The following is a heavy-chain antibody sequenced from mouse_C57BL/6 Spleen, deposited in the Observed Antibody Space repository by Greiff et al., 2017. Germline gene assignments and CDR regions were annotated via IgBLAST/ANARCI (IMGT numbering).Heavy chain of an antibody. V-gene: IGHV1-52*01. CDR2: IDPSDSET. Sequence: QVQLQQPGAELVRPGSSVKLSCKASGYTFTSYWMHWVKQRPIQGLEWIGNIDPSDSETHYNQKFKDKATLTVDKSSSTAYMQLSSLTSEDSAVYYCARNYYGSCDYFDYWGQGTTLTVSS. D-gene: IGHD1-1*01. CDR3: ARNYYGSCDYFDY. CDR1: GYTFTSYW. J-gene: IGHJ2*01.